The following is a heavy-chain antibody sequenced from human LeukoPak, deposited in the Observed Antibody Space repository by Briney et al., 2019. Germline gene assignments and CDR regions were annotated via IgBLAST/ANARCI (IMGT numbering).Heavy chain of an antibody. J-gene: IGHJ4*02. V-gene: IGHV4-34*01. CDR3: ARASRDYGDYVGSDY. D-gene: IGHD4-17*01. Sequence: PSETLSLTCAVYGGSFSGYYRSWIRQPPGKGLEWIGEINHSGSTNYNPSLKSRVTISVDTSKNQFSLKLSSVTAADTAVYYCARASRDYGDYVGSDYWGQGTLVTVSS. CDR1: GGSFSGYY. CDR2: INHSGST.